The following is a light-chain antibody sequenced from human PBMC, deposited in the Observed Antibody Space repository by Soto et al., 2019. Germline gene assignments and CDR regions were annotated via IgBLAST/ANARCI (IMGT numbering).Light chain of an antibody. CDR2: AAS. J-gene: IGKJ1*01. Sequence: DTQMTQSPSSLSASVGDRVTITCRASRGISNFLAWYQQKPGKVPTLLIFAASTLQSGVPSRFSGSGSVTDFTLTISSLQPEDVATYYCQKYNIAPPTFGQGTKVDIK. CDR3: QKYNIAPPT. V-gene: IGKV1-27*01. CDR1: RGISNF.